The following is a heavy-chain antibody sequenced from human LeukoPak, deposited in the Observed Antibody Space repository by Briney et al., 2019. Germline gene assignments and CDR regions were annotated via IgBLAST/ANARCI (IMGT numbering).Heavy chain of an antibody. V-gene: IGHV3-74*01. CDR3: AKEAVDGTYFDY. D-gene: IGHD6-13*01. Sequence: GGSLRLXCAASGFSFSSYWMHWVRQAPGKGLVWVSRIDSDGSSTTYADSVKGRFTISRDNAKNSLYLQMNSLRAEDMAFYYCAKEAVDGTYFDYWGQGTLVTVSS. CDR1: GFSFSSYW. J-gene: IGHJ4*02. CDR2: IDSDGSST.